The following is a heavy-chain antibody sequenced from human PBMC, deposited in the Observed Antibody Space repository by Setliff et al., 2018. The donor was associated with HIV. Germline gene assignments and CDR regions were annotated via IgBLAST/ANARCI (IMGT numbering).Heavy chain of an antibody. CDR1: GGSISNSRYY. J-gene: IGHJ5*02. D-gene: IGHD3-22*01. CDR3: ASRVYYYDSSGYLREEGFDP. Sequence: SETLSLTCTVSGGSISNSRYYWSWIRQPPGKGLEWIGSIYYSGSTYYNPSLKSRVTISVDTSKNQFSLKLSSVTAADAAVYYWASRVYYYDSSGYLREEGFDPWGQGTLVTVSS. V-gene: IGHV4-39*01. CDR2: IYYSGST.